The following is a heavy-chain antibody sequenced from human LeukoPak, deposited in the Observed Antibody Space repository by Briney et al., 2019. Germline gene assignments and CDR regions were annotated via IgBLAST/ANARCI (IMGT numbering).Heavy chain of an antibody. D-gene: IGHD4-17*01. CDR2: ISSSSSTI. Sequence: GGSLRLSCAASGFTFSSYSMNWVRQAPGKGLEWVSYISSSSSTIYYADSVKGRFTISRDNAKNSLYLQMNSLRAEDTAVYYCARSTDYGDYYDAFDIWGQGTMVTVSS. V-gene: IGHV3-48*04. CDR3: ARSTDYGDYYDAFDI. CDR1: GFTFSSYS. J-gene: IGHJ3*02.